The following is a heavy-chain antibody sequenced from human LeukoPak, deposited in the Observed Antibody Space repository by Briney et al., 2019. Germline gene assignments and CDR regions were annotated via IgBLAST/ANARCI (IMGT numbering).Heavy chain of an antibody. Sequence: PGGSLRLSCAASGFTFSSYAMHWVRQAPGKGLEWGAVISYDGSNKYYAESVKGRITISSDNSKNTLYLQMNSLRAEDTAVYYCARASCYCSGGSCYAQCGMDVWGQGTTVTVSS. CDR2: ISYDGSNK. V-gene: IGHV3-30*04. CDR1: GFTFSSYA. CDR3: ARASCYCSGGSCYAQCGMDV. D-gene: IGHD2-15*01. J-gene: IGHJ6*02.